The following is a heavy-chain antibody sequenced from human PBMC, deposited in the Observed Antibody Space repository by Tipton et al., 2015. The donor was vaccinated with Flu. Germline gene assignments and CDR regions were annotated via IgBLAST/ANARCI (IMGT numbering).Heavy chain of an antibody. Sequence: TLSLTCAVYGGSFSSYYWSWIRQPPGKGLEWIGYIYYSGSTNYNPSLKSRVTISVDTSKNQFSLKLSSVTAADTAVYYCARAIVGATYYFDYWGQGTLVTVSS. J-gene: IGHJ4*02. D-gene: IGHD1-26*01. CDR3: ARAIVGATYYFDY. CDR2: IYYSGST. V-gene: IGHV4-59*01. CDR1: GGSFSSYY.